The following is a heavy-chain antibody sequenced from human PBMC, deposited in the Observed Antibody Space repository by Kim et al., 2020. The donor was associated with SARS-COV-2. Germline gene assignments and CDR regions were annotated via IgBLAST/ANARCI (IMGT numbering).Heavy chain of an antibody. CDR3: ARLPYYYFMTGYYSNEDF. Sequence: SETLSLTCTLSLGSISDYYWSWVRQRPGKGLEWIGYVHSSGSTNYSPSLTSRVTISITSRNQFSLRLNSVTVADTAIYFCARLPYYYFMTGYYSNEDFWG. CDR2: VHSSGST. V-gene: IGHV4-59*08. CDR1: LGSISDYY. J-gene: IGHJ6*01. D-gene: IGHD3-9*01.